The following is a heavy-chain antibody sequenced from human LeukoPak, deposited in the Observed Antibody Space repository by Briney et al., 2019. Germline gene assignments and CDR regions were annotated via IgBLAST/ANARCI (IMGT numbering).Heavy chain of an antibody. CDR3: ARTYYYGSGSYYDSRDGFDI. CDR1: GGSISSGGYS. V-gene: IGHV4-30-2*01. D-gene: IGHD3-10*01. CDR2: IYHSGST. Sequence: SETLSLTCAVSGGSISSGGYSWSWIRQPPGKGLEWIGYIYHSGSTYYNPSLKSRVTISVDRSKNQFSLKLSSVTAADTAVYYCARTYYYGSGSYYDSRDGFDIWGQGTMVTVSS. J-gene: IGHJ3*02.